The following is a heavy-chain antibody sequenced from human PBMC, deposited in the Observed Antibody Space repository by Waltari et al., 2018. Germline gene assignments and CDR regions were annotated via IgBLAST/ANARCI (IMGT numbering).Heavy chain of an antibody. CDR1: GFTFSRYA. D-gene: IGHD6-19*01. CDR2: ISYDGSNK. J-gene: IGHJ4*02. V-gene: IGHV3-30-3*01. Sequence: QVQLVESGGGVVQPGRSLRLSCAASGFTFSRYAMHWVRQAPGKGLEWVAVISYDGSNKYYADSVKGRFTISRDNSKNTLYLQMNSLRAEDTAVYYCARDRGWYEATYDYWGQGTLVTVSS. CDR3: ARDRGWYEATYDY.